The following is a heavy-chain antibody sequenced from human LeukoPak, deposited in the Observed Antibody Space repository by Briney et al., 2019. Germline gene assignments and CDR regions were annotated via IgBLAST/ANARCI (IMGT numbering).Heavy chain of an antibody. CDR1: GYTLTGYY. D-gene: IGHD3-10*01. Sequence: GASVKVSCKASGYTLTGYYMHWVRQAPGQGLEWMGWINPNSGDTHYAQNFQGRVTLTRDTSISTAYMELSSLRSDDTAVYYCARDSGFYGSGTYPLGYWYFHLWGRGTLVTVSS. J-gene: IGHJ2*01. V-gene: IGHV1-2*02. CDR2: INPNSGDT. CDR3: ARDSGFYGSGTYPLGYWYFHL.